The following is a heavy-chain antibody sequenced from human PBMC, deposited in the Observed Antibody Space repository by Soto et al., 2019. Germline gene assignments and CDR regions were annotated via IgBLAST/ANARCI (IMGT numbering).Heavy chain of an antibody. V-gene: IGHV3-9*01. D-gene: IGHD3-22*01. CDR3: AKDNYDSSGYYYYYYGMDV. CDR1: GFTFDDYA. CDR2: ISWNSGSI. Sequence: EVQLVESGGGLVQPGRSLRLSCAASGFTFDDYAMHWVRQAPGKGLEWVSGISWNSGSIGYADSVKGRFTISRDNAKKSLYLQMNSLGAEDTALYYCAKDNYDSSGYYYYYYGMDVWGQGTTVTVSS. J-gene: IGHJ6*02.